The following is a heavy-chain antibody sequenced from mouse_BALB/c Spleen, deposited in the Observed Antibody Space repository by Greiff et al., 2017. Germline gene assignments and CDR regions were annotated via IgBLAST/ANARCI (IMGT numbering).Heavy chain of an antibody. J-gene: IGHJ1*01. CDR1: GYSITSDYA. V-gene: IGHV3-2*02. CDR2: ISYSGST. CDR3: ALLRSPSYWYFDV. Sequence: EVQLQESGPGLVKPSQSLSLTCTVTGYSITSDYAWNWIRQFPGNKLEWMGYISYSGSTSYNPSLKSRISITRDTSKNQFFLQLNSVTTEDTATYYCALLRSPSYWYFDVWGAGTTVTVSS. D-gene: IGHD1-1*01.